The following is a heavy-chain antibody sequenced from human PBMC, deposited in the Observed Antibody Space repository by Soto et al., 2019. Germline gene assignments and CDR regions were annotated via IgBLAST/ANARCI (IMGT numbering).Heavy chain of an antibody. D-gene: IGHD5-12*01. CDR1: GFTFSNKF. CDR3: ARDYSGPDTFDI. J-gene: IGHJ3*02. V-gene: IGHV3-7*04. Sequence: GSLRLSCAASGFTFSNKFMSWVRQAPGKGLEWVANIKQDGSEKYYVDSVKGRYTISRDNAKNSLYLQMTSMRPKDTAVFDWARDYSGPDTFDIWGEGTMLT. CDR2: IKQDGSEK.